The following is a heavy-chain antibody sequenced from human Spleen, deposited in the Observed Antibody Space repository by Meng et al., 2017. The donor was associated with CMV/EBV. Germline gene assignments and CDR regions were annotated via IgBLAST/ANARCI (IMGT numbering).Heavy chain of an antibody. CDR2: ISASGGTT. J-gene: IGHJ6*02. D-gene: IGHD3-3*01. CDR3: AKIPHYDFWSGYYDPQYNYGMDV. CDR1: GFTFSSYS. Sequence: GGSLRLSCAASGFTFSSYSMNWVRQAPGKGLEWVAGISASGGTTYYADSVKGRFTISRDNSKNMLYLQMNSLRAEGTAVYYCAKIPHYDFWSGYYDPQYNYGMDVWGQGTTVTVSS. V-gene: IGHV3-23*01.